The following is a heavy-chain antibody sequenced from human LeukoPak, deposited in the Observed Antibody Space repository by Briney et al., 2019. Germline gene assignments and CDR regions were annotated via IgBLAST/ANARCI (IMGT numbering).Heavy chain of an antibody. CDR3: ARRRPRLVINDVLHI. D-gene: IGHD2-21*01. CDR2: INPNNGDT. J-gene: IGHJ3*02. Sequence: GASVKVSCRASGYTFTGYIIHWVRQAPGQGLDWMGWINPNNGDTSYAQKFQGRLTMTRDTSISTAYMELSRLRSDDTALYYCARRRPRLVINDVLHIWGQGTTVTVSS. CDR1: GYTFTGYI. V-gene: IGHV1-2*02.